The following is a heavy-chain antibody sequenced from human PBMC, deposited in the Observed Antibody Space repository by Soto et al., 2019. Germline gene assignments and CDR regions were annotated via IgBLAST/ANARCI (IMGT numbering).Heavy chain of an antibody. Sequence: VASVKVSCKTSGYIFTTYGLSWVRQAPGQGLEWMGWISAYNGNTNYAQNLQGRVTMTTDTSTRTAYMELSNLRSDDTAVYYCARVQGQLSGSYSRYFDYWGQGTLVTVSS. V-gene: IGHV1-18*01. CDR1: GYIFTTYG. CDR3: ARVQGQLSGSYSRYFDY. CDR2: ISAYNGNT. J-gene: IGHJ4*02. D-gene: IGHD1-26*01.